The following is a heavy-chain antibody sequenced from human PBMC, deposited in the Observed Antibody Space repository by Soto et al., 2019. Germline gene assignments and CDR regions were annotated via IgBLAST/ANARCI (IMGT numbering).Heavy chain of an antibody. J-gene: IGHJ4*02. V-gene: IGHV3-30*18. CDR1: GFTFSSYG. Sequence: GGSLRLSCAASGFTFSSYGMHWVRQAPGKGLEWVAVISYDGSNKYYADSVKGRFTISRDNSKNTLYLQMNSLRAEDTAVYYCAKDWGQWELLTDYWGQGTLVTVSS. CDR2: ISYDGSNK. CDR3: AKDWGQWELLTDY. D-gene: IGHD1-26*01.